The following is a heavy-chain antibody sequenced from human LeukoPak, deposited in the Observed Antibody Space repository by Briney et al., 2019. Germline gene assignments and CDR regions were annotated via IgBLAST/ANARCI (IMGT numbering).Heavy chain of an antibody. Sequence: GGSLRLSCAASGLTFSAYWGNWVRQAPGKGLEWVANIKQDGNEKNYVDSVKGRFTISRDNAENSLYLQMNSPRVEDTAVYYCVGGIGWLPDYWGQGTLVTVSS. CDR1: GLTFSAYW. D-gene: IGHD6-19*01. CDR3: VGGIGWLPDY. CDR2: IKQDGNEK. V-gene: IGHV3-7*01. J-gene: IGHJ4*02.